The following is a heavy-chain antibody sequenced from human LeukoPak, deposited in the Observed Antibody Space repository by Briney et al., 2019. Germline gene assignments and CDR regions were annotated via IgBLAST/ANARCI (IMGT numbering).Heavy chain of an antibody. Sequence: GGSLRLSCAASGFTFSSYWMTWVRQAPGKGLEWVANIRQDGGVKYYMDSAKGRFTLSRDNAKSSLYLQMNSLRVEDTAMYFCARTVVVVVGARDYFDYWGQGTLVTVSS. D-gene: IGHD2-2*01. CDR1: GFTFSSYW. J-gene: IGHJ4*02. CDR3: ARTVVVVVGARDYFDY. CDR2: IRQDGGVK. V-gene: IGHV3-7*03.